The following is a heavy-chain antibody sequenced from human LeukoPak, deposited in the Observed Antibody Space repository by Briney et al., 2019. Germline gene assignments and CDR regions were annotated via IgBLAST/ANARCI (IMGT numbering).Heavy chain of an antibody. Sequence: GASVKVSCKASGGTFSSYAISWVRQAPGQGLEWMGGIIPIFGTANYAQKFQGRVTITADESTSTAYMELSSLRSEDTAVYYCARDQGEQWPVGSNDAFDIWGQGTMVTVSS. V-gene: IGHV1-69*13. CDR3: ARDQGEQWPVGSNDAFDI. D-gene: IGHD6-19*01. CDR1: GGTFSSYA. J-gene: IGHJ3*02. CDR2: IIPIFGTA.